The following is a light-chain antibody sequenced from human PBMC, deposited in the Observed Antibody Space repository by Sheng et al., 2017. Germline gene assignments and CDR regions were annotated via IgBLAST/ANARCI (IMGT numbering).Light chain of an antibody. J-gene: IGLJ1*01. CDR2: GKN. CDR1: SLRSYY. CDR3: NSRDNSGNHLV. Sequence: SSELTQDPAVSVALGQTVRITCQGDSLRSYYASWYQQKPRQAPVLVIYGKNNRSSGIPDRFSGSTSGNTASLTITGTQAEDEADYYCNSRDNSGNHLVFGTGTKVTVL. V-gene: IGLV3-19*01.